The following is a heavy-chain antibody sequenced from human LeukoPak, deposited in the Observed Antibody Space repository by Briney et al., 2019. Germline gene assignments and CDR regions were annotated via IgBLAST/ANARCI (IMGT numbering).Heavy chain of an antibody. V-gene: IGHV3-30-3*01. CDR3: ARPRGSRWSIPFDN. D-gene: IGHD6-13*01. Sequence: GGSLRLSCAASGFIFSNYTMHWVRQAPGKGLEWVAVISYDGSNKYYADSVKGRFTVSRDNSKTTLYLQMDSLRAEDTAVYYCARPRGSRWSIPFDNWGQGTLVTVSS. J-gene: IGHJ4*02. CDR2: ISYDGSNK. CDR1: GFIFSNYT.